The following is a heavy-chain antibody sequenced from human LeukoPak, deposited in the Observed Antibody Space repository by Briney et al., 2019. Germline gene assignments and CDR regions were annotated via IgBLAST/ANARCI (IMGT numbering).Heavy chain of an antibody. J-gene: IGHJ4*02. D-gene: IGHD4-23*01. CDR1: GFTVSSNY. CDR3: ARGGYGGQRNFDY. Sequence: GGSLRLSCAASGFTVSSNYMSWVRQAPGKGLEWVSVIYSGGSTYYADSVKGRFTISRDNSKNTLYLQMNSLRAEDTAVYYCARGGYGGQRNFDYWGQGTLVTVSS. V-gene: IGHV3-66*01. CDR2: IYSGGST.